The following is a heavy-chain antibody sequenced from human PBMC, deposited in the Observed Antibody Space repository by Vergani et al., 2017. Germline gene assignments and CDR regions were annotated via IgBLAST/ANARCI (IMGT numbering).Heavy chain of an antibody. J-gene: IGHJ4*02. D-gene: IGHD6-19*01. V-gene: IGHV4-31*11. CDR2: IYYSGST. CDR1: GGSFSSGGYY. CDR3: ARGHGVAGYAYSY. Sequence: QVQLQQWGAGLLKPSETLSLTCGVYGGSFSSGGYYWSWIRQHPGKGLEWIGYIYYSGSTYYNPSLKSRVTISVDTSKNQFSLKLSSVTAADTAVYYCARGHGVAGYAYSYWGQGTLVTVSS.